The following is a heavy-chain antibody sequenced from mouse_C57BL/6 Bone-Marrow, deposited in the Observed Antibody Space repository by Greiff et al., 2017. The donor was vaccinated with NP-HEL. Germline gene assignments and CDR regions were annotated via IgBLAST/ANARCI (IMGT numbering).Heavy chain of an antibody. V-gene: IGHV14-3*01. Sequence: EVQLQESVAELVRPGASVKLSCTASGFNIKNTYMHWVKQRPEQGLEWIGRIDPANGNTKYAPKFQGKATITADTSSNTAYLHLISLTSEDTAIYYCASHYGSFHWYFDVWGTGTTVTVSS. CDR1: GFNIKNTY. CDR2: IDPANGNT. CDR3: ASHYGSFHWYFDV. J-gene: IGHJ1*03. D-gene: IGHD1-1*01.